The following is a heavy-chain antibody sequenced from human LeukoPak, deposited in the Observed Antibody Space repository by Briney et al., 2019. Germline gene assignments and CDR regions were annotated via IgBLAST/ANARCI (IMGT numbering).Heavy chain of an antibody. Sequence: PSETLSLTCAVYGGSFGGYYWSWIRQPPGKGLEWIGEINHSGSTNYNPSLKSRVTISVDTSKNQFSLKLSSVTAADTAVYYCARWPLGVFWSGSLGYFDYWGQGTLVTVSS. V-gene: IGHV4-34*01. J-gene: IGHJ4*02. D-gene: IGHD3-3*01. CDR1: GGSFGGYY. CDR2: INHSGST. CDR3: ARWPLGVFWSGSLGYFDY.